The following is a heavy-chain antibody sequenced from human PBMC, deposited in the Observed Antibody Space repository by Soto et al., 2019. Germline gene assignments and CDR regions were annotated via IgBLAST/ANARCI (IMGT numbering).Heavy chain of an antibody. CDR3: ASDAAVPGESARFGY. D-gene: IGHD2-15*01. CDR2: AYHNGLT. J-gene: IGHJ4*02. CDR1: GDCVSITVW. Sequence: CAVCGDCVSITVWWVWVRQTPGKGLEWIGEAYHNGLTDYNPSLKSRVTMSVDTSKNEFSLKLTSLTAADTAIYYCASDAAVPGESARFGYWGQATLVTVPS. V-gene: IGHV4-4*02.